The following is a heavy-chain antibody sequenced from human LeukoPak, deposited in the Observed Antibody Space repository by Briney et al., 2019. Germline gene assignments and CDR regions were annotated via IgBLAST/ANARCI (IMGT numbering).Heavy chain of an antibody. V-gene: IGHV3-48*01. CDR1: GFTFSAYS. CDR2: IGISSGNT. CDR3: ARDYKYAFDN. J-gene: IGHJ4*02. D-gene: IGHD5-24*01. Sequence: GGSLRLSRAASGFTFSAYSMNWVRQAPGKGLEWISYIGISSGNTKYADSVKGRFTISGDKAKNSLYLQMNSLRVEDTAVYYCARDYKYAFDNWGQGTLVTVSS.